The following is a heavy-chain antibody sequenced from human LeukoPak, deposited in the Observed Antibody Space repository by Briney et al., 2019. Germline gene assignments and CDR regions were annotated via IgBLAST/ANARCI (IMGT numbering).Heavy chain of an antibody. J-gene: IGHJ4*02. V-gene: IGHV3-9*01. CDR1: GFTFDDYA. Sequence: GRSLRLSCAASGFTFDDYAMHCVRQAPGKGLEWVSGISWNSGSIGYADSVKGRFTISRDNAKNSLYLQMNSLRAEDTALYYCAKDKARYSSSWYYFDYWGQGTLVTVSS. CDR2: ISWNSGSI. D-gene: IGHD6-13*01. CDR3: AKDKARYSSSWYYFDY.